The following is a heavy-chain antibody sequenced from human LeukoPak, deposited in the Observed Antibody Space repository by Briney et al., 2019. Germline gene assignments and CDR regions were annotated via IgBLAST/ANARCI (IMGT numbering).Heavy chain of an antibody. D-gene: IGHD5-24*01. CDR3: ARVGEMATITPPYYFDY. CDR1: GGSISSYY. V-gene: IGHV4-59*01. Sequence: PSETLSLTCTVSGGSISSYYWSWIRQPPGKGLEWIGYIYYSGSTNYNPSLKSRVTISVDTSKNQFSLKLSSVTAADTAVYYCARVGEMATITPPYYFDYWGQGTLVTVSS. J-gene: IGHJ4*02. CDR2: IYYSGST.